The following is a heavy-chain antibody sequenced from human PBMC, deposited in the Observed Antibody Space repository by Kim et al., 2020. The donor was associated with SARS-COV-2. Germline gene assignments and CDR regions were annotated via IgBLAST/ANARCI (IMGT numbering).Heavy chain of an antibody. J-gene: IGHJ6*02. V-gene: IGHV3-11*06. CDR3: AREYESTGYCVMDV. Sequence: AGSVKGRFTIYRDSARNSVYLQMNDLRDGDTAVYYCAREYESTGYCVMDVWGQGTMVTVSS. D-gene: IGHD2-21*01.